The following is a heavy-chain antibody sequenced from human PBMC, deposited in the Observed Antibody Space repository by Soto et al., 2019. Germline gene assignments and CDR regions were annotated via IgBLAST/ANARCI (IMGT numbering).Heavy chain of an antibody. CDR3: ARERDSSGWLAY. V-gene: IGHV4-59*01. CDR2: IYYSGST. J-gene: IGHJ4*02. Sequence: SETLSLTCTVSGGSISSYYWSWIRQPPGKGLEWIGYIYYSGSTNYNPSLKSRVTISVDTSKNQFSLKLSSVTAADTAVYYCARERDSSGWLAYWGQGTLVTVSS. D-gene: IGHD6-19*01. CDR1: GGSISSYY.